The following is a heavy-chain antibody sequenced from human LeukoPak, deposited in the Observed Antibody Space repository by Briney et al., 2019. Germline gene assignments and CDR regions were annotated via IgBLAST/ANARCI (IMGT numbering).Heavy chain of an antibody. CDR1: GFTFSSYS. CDR2: ISSSSSYI. D-gene: IGHD3-9*01. CDR3: ARDHFASGVLRYFDRLSNPADY. J-gene: IGHJ4*02. Sequence: GGSLRLSCAASGFTFSSYSMNWVRQAPGKGLEWVSSISSSSSYIYYADSVKGRFTISRDNAKNSLYLQMNSLRAEDTAVYYCARDHFASGVLRYFDRLSNPADYWGQGTLVTVSS. V-gene: IGHV3-21*01.